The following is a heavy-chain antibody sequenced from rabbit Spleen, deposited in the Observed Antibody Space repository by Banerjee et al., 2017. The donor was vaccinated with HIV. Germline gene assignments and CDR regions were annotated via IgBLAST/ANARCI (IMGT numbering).Heavy chain of an antibody. V-gene: IGHV1S40*01. CDR3: ARDTGSSFSSYGMDL. Sequence: QSLEESGGDLVKPGASLTLTCTASGFSFSSSDYICWVRQAPGKGLEWISCIAGSSSGYTYSATCTKGRFIISKTSSNTATMQMTRLTATDTATYFCARDTGSSFSSYGMDLWGPGTLVTVS. J-gene: IGHJ6*01. CDR2: IAGSSSGYT. CDR1: GFSFSSSDY. D-gene: IGHD8-1*01.